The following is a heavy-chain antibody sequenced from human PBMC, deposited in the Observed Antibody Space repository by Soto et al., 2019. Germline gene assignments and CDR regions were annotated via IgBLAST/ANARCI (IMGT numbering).Heavy chain of an antibody. D-gene: IGHD3-10*01. Sequence: ASVKVSCKVSGYTLTELSMHWVRQAPGKGLEWMGGFDPEDGETIYAQKFQGRVTMTEDTSTDTAYMELSSLRSEDTAVYYCATAQSRRRGVLLWFGEFDYWGQGTLVTVSS. CDR2: FDPEDGET. CDR1: GYTLTELS. J-gene: IGHJ4*02. V-gene: IGHV1-24*01. CDR3: ATAQSRRRGVLLWFGEFDY.